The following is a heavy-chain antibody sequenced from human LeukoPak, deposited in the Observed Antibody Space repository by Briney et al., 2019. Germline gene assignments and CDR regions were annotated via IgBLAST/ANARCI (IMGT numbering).Heavy chain of an antibody. Sequence: SETLSLTCAVSGGSIISDSSYWAWIRLPQGKGLGWIVSFRYSWSNYYHPSLKRRVTMSADTSKNQVSLKLTSVAAADTAVYYCARVLAAAAHFDYWGQGTLVTVA. V-gene: IGHV4-39*01. CDR3: ARVLAAAAHFDY. D-gene: IGHD6-25*01. J-gene: IGHJ4*02. CDR1: GGSIISDSSY. CDR2: FRYSWSN.